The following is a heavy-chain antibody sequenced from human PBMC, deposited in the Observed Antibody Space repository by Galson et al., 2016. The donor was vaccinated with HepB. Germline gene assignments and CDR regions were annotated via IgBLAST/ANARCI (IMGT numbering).Heavy chain of an antibody. V-gene: IGHV4-38-2*02. CDR2: IARSGNI. CDR1: GYSISSDYF. J-gene: IGHJ4*02. D-gene: IGHD1-14*01. Sequence: TLSLTCTVSGYSISSDYFWGWIRQPPVKGLEWIGTIARSGNIHYNPSLKSRVTMSVDTSKNQFSLKLSSVTASDTAVYYCVTRNPSSASDYWGQGTLVTVAS. CDR3: VTRNPSSASDY.